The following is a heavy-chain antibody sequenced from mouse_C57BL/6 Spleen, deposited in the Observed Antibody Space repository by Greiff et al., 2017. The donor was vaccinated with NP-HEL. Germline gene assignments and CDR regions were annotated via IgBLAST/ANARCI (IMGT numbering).Heavy chain of an antibody. D-gene: IGHD2-4*01. CDR1: GFTFSDYY. CDR2: INYDGSST. CDR3: ARVADYDGDFDV. V-gene: IGHV5-16*01. J-gene: IGHJ1*03. Sequence: EVKLVESEGGLVQPGSSMKLSCTASGFTFSDYYMAWVRQVPEKGLEWVANINYDGSSTYYLDSLKSRFIISRDNAKNILYLQMSSLKSEDTATYYCARVADYDGDFDVWGTGTTVTVSS.